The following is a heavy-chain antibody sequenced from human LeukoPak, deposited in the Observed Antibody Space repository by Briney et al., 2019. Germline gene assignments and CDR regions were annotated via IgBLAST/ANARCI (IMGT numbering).Heavy chain of an antibody. CDR3: AREGSSFGGYERLDY. CDR1: GFTSSSYS. D-gene: IGHD5-12*01. CDR2: ISSSTSYR. V-gene: IGHV3-21*01. J-gene: IGHJ4*02. Sequence: GGSLRLSCAASGFTSSSYSMNWVRQAPGKGLEWVSSISSSTSYRYYADSVKGRFTISRDNAKNSLYLQMNSLRAEDTAVYYCAREGSSFGGYERLDYWGQGTLVTVSS.